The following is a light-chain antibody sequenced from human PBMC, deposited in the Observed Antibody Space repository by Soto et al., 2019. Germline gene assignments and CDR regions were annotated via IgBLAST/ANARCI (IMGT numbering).Light chain of an antibody. V-gene: IGKV3-15*01. CDR3: QQYKNWPPLT. CDR1: QSVSYN. Sequence: EIVMTQSPATLSVSPGETATLSCRASQSVSYNLAWYQQKPGQGPRLLIYGAFTRATEIPARFSGSGSGTEFTLTVSSLPSEDFAVYYCQQYKNWPPLTFGGGTKVEIK. CDR2: GAF. J-gene: IGKJ4*01.